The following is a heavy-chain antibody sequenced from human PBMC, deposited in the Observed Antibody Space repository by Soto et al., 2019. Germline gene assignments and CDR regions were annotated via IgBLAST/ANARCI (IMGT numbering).Heavy chain of an antibody. CDR2: ISSSSRYV. J-gene: IGHJ6*02. CDR1: GFTFSSYS. V-gene: IGHV3-21*01. D-gene: IGHD2-15*01. CDR3: ARDRLVAATSAPPYCYYGMDV. Sequence: GGSLRLSCATSGFTFSSYSMNWVRQAPGMGLEWVSSISSSSRYVYYADSVRGRFTISRDNAKNSLYLQINSLRAEDTAVYYCARDRLVAATSAPPYCYYGMDVWGQGTTVTVSS.